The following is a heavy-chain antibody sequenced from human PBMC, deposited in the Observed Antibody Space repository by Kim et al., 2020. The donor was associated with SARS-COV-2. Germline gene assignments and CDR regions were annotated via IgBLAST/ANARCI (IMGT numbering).Heavy chain of an antibody. V-gene: IGHV3-7*01. J-gene: IGHJ4*02. D-gene: IGHD3-10*01. CDR3: AALDSVQVPGGI. Sequence: DVDQGKGRFTMSRDNAKNSLYLQMSSLRTEDTAIYYCAALDSVQVPGGIWGQGTLVTVSS.